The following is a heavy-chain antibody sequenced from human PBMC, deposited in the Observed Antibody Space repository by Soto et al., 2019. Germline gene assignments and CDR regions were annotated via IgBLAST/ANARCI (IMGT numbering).Heavy chain of an antibody. J-gene: IGHJ4*01. D-gene: IGHD3-22*01. CDR1: GFAFDNAW. CDR3: TTDSYIPMIVGRFDY. CDR2: IKSKTDGGTT. V-gene: IGHV3-15*07. Sequence: SLRLSCAVSGFAFDNAWINWVRQAPGKGLEWVGRIKSKTDGGTTDFAAPVRGRFAISRDDSKNMVYMQMNSLKTEDTAVYYCTTDSYIPMIVGRFDYWGHGTLVTVSS.